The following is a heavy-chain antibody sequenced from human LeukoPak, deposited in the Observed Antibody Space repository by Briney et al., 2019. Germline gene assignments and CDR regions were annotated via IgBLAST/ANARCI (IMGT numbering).Heavy chain of an antibody. Sequence: SETLSLTCAVSGGSISSGGYSWSWIRQPPGKGLEWIGYIYHSGSTYYNPSLKSRVAISVDRSKTQFSLKLSSVTAADTAVYYCARSSPYGSGSYYHYYFDYWGQGTLVTVSS. CDR1: GGSISSGGYS. CDR2: IYHSGST. V-gene: IGHV4-30-2*01. J-gene: IGHJ4*02. D-gene: IGHD3-10*01. CDR3: ARSSPYGSGSYYHYYFDY.